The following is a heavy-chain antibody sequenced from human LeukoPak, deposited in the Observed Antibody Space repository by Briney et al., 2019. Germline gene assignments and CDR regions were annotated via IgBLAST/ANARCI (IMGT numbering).Heavy chain of an antibody. CDR3: AGDTYYDILTGPNWFDP. CDR1: GGTFSSYA. V-gene: IGHV1-69*13. D-gene: IGHD3-9*01. CDR2: IIPIFGTA. J-gene: IGHJ5*02. Sequence: ASVKVSCKASGGTFSSYAISWVRQGPGQGLEWMGGIIPIFGTANYAQKFQGRVTITADESTSTAYMELSSLRSEDTAVYYCAGDTYYDILTGPNWFDPWGQGTLVTVSS.